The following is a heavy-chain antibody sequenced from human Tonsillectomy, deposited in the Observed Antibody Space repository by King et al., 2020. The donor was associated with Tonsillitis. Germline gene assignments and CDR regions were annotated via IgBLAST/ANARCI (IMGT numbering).Heavy chain of an antibody. CDR1: GGSISGGAYY. CDR2: ISYIENT. CDR3: GRYEGGVFDP. Sequence: VQLQESGPGLVKPSQTLSLTCTVSGGSISGGAYYWIWIRQHPVKCLEWIGYISYIENTYYNPSLKSRLTISLDTSKNQFSLELSSLTAADTAVYYCGRYEGGVFDPWGQGTLVTVSS. V-gene: IGHV4-31*03. D-gene: IGHD2-15*01. J-gene: IGHJ5*02.